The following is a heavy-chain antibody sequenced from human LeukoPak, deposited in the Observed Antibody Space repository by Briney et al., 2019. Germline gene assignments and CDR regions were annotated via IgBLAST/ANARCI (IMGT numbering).Heavy chain of an antibody. D-gene: IGHD3-22*01. Sequence: SETLSLTCAVYGGTFSGYYWTWIRQSPGKGLEWIGEINPSGSTYYNPSLKSRLTISRDTSKNQFSLRLSSVAAADTAVYYCARGRQEISMILVVMTGVSYYLDAWGIGTTVTVS. J-gene: IGHJ6*03. CDR2: INPSGST. CDR3: ARGRQEISMILVVMTGVSYYLDA. V-gene: IGHV4-34*01. CDR1: GGTFSGYY.